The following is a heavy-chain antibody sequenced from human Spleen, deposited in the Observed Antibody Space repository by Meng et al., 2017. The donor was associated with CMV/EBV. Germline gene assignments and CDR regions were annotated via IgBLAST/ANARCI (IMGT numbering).Heavy chain of an antibody. CDR1: GYSFTSYW. CDR2: VCPGDSDT. J-gene: IGHJ4*02. D-gene: IGHD5-24*01. CDR3: AKLNGQMAAHY. V-gene: IGHV5-51*01. Sequence: GESLKISCKGSGYSFTSYWIGWVRQVPGKGLEWMGIVCPGDSDTRYSPSFQGQVTISADKSITTAYLQWSSLKASDTAMYYCAKLNGQMAAHYWGQGTLVTVSS.